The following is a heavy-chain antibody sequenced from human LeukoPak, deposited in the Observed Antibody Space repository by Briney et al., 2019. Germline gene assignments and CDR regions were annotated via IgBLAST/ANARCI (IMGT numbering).Heavy chain of an antibody. D-gene: IGHD5-18*01. Sequence: PSETLSLTCTVSGGSISSYYWSWIRQPPGKGLEWIGYIYYSGSTNYNPSLKSRVTISVDTSKNQFSLKLSSVTAADTAVYYCARRGYSYGLDYWGQGTLVTVSS. V-gene: IGHV4-59*08. CDR1: GGSISSYY. CDR2: IYYSGST. CDR3: ARRGYSYGLDY. J-gene: IGHJ4*02.